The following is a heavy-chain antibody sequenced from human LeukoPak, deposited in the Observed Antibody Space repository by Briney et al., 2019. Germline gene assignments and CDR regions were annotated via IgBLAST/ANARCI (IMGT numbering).Heavy chain of an antibody. V-gene: IGHV4-34*01. CDR1: GGSFSGYY. J-gene: IGHJ4*02. CDR2: INHSGST. D-gene: IGHD6-19*01. CDR3: ARGVAVAGTSVDY. Sequence: PSETLSLTCAVYGGSFSGYYWSWIRQPPGKGLEWIGEINHSGSTNYNPSLKSRVTISVDTSKNQFSLKLSSVTAADTAVYYCARGVAVAGTSVDYWGQGTLVTVSS.